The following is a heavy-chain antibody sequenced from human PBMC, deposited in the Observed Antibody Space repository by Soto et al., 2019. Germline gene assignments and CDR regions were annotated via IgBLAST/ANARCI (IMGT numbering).Heavy chain of an antibody. CDR3: ARTDRYYYYGMDV. V-gene: IGHV4-31*03. J-gene: IGHJ6*02. Sequence: SETLSLTCTVSRGTIGSDGYYWSWIRQDPGKGLEWLGYIHYSGSTHYNPSLKSRVIISVDTSKNQFSLHLSSVTAADTAVYYCARTDRYYYYGMDVWGQGTTVTVSS. CDR1: RGTIGSDGYY. CDR2: IHYSGST.